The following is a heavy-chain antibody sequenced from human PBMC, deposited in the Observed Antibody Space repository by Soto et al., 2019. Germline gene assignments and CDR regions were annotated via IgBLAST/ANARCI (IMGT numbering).Heavy chain of an antibody. J-gene: IGHJ6*02. CDR2: IIPIFGTA. Sequence: GASVKVSCKASGGTFSSYAISWVRQAPGQGLEWMGGIIPIFGTANYAQKFQGRVTITADESTSTAYMELSSLRSEDTAVYYCARSLLSSEAIRFLEFYQSHRYYYYVMYFCGQGSTVTVYS. CDR3: ARSLLSSEAIRFLEFYQSHRYYYYVMYF. V-gene: IGHV1-69*13. D-gene: IGHD3-3*01. CDR1: GGTFSSYA.